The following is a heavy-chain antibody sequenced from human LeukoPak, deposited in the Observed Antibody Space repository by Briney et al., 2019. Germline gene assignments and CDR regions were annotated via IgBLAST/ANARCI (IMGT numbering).Heavy chain of an antibody. CDR2: IYSGGST. D-gene: IGHD2-2*01. Sequence: GGSLRLSCAASGFTFSSNYMSWVRQAPGKGLEWVSVIYSGGSTYYADSVKGRFTISRDNSKNTLYLQMNSLRAEDTAVYYCARDRYCSSTSCHDDYWGQGTLVTVSS. V-gene: IGHV3-53*01. CDR3: ARDRYCSSTSCHDDY. J-gene: IGHJ4*02. CDR1: GFTFSSNY.